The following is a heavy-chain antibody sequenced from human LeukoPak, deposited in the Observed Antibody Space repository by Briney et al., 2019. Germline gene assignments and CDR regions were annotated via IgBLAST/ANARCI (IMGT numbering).Heavy chain of an antibody. V-gene: IGHV3-21*01. CDR1: GFTFGSYS. CDR2: ISSSSSYI. D-gene: IGHD4-17*01. CDR3: ATATTVTRVGY. J-gene: IGHJ4*02. Sequence: GGSLRLSCAASGFTFGSYSMNWVRQAPGKGLEWVSSISSSSSYIYYADSVKGRFTISRDNAKNSLYLQMNSLRAEDTAVYYCATATTVTRVGYWGQGTLVTVSS.